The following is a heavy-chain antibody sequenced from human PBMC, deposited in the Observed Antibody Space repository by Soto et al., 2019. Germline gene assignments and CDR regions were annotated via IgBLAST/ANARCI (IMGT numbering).Heavy chain of an antibody. CDR2: ISGYNGNT. V-gene: IGHV1-18*01. J-gene: IGHJ6*02. D-gene: IGHD2-8*02. CDR1: DNTFTHYG. Sequence: ASVKVSCKSPDNTFTHYGINWVRQAPGQGLEWMGWISGYNGNTKYAQKFQDRVTMTADTSTRTAFMEVRSLTFDDTGVYFCAATGGNYFGLDVWGQGTTVTVSS. CDR3: AATGGNYFGLDV.